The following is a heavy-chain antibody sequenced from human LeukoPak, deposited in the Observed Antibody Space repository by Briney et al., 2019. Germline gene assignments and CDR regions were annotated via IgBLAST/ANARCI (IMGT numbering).Heavy chain of an antibody. J-gene: IGHJ5*02. CDR1: GGTFSSYA. Sequence: SVKVSCKASGGTFSSYAISWVRQAPGQGLEWMGGIIPIFGTANYAQKFQGRVTITADESTSTAYMELSSLRSEDTAVYYCARGEVEPLGGYWLVHWFDPWGQGTLVTVSS. CDR2: IIPIFGTA. CDR3: ARGEVEPLGGYWLVHWFDP. V-gene: IGHV1-69*13. D-gene: IGHD6-19*01.